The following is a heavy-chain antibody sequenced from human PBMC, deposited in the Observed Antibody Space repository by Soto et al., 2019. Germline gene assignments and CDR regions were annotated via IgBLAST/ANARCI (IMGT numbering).Heavy chain of an antibody. J-gene: IGHJ6*03. CDR3: AITTYGDYVHYYYMDV. CDR1: GGTFSSYT. CDR2: IIPILGIA. D-gene: IGHD4-17*01. V-gene: IGHV1-69*02. Sequence: ASVKVSCKASGGTFSSYTISWVRQAPGQGLEWMGRIIPILGIANYAQKFQGRVTITADKSTSTAYMELSSLRSEDTAVYYCAITTYGDYVHYYYMDVWGKGTTVTVSS.